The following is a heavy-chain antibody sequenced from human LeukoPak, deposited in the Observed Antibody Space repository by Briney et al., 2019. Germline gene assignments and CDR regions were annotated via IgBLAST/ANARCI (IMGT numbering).Heavy chain of an antibody. Sequence: SETLSLTCTVSGGSISSSNYYWGWIRQPPGKGLEWIGSIYYSGSTYYNPSLKSRVTISVDTSKNQFSLKLSSVTAADTAVYYCARVSTTSSPHFFDPWGQGTLVTVSS. D-gene: IGHD4-17*01. CDR3: ARVSTTSSPHFFDP. V-gene: IGHV4-39*07. CDR1: GGSISSSNYY. J-gene: IGHJ5*02. CDR2: IYYSGST.